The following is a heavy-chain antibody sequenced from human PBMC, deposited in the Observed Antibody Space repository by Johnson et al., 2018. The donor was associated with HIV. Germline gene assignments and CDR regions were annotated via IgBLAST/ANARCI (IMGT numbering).Heavy chain of an antibody. D-gene: IGHD3-22*01. J-gene: IGHJ3*02. V-gene: IGHV3-33*01. CDR2: IWYDGSNK. Sequence: QVQLVESGGGVVQPGRSLRLSCAASGFTFSSYGMHWVRQAPGKGLEWVAVIWYDGSNKYYADSVKGRFTISRDNSKNTLDLQMKSLRAEDTAVYYCARDRPIAPFDIWGQGTMVTVSS. CDR3: ARDRPIAPFDI. CDR1: GFTFSSYG.